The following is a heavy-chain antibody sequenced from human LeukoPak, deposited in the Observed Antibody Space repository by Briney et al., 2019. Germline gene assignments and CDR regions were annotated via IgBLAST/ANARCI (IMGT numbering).Heavy chain of an antibody. Sequence: SETLSLTCAVSGGPISSTNWWSWVRPPPGKGLEWIGEIYHSGSTNYNPSLRSRLTISVDKSKDQFSLRLSSVTAADTAVYYCARKIGGSGAFDSWGQGTMVTVSA. J-gene: IGHJ3*02. CDR1: GGPISSTNW. CDR2: IYHSGST. CDR3: ARKIGGSGAFDS. D-gene: IGHD3-10*01. V-gene: IGHV4-4*02.